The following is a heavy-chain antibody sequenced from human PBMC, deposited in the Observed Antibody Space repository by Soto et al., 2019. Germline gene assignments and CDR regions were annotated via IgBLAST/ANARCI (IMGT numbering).Heavy chain of an antibody. Sequence: SGTPSLTLPLPGSSLPRQSLVWSWLRPPPGKGLEWIGEIYHSGSTNYNPSLKSRVTISVDKSKNQFSLKLSSVTAADTAVYYCARGGIIAVAGTDYYYGMDVWGQGTTVT. CDR3: ARGGIIAVAGTDYYYGMDV. D-gene: IGHD6-19*01. V-gene: IGHV4-4*02. CDR1: GSSLPRQSL. CDR2: IYHSGST. J-gene: IGHJ6*02.